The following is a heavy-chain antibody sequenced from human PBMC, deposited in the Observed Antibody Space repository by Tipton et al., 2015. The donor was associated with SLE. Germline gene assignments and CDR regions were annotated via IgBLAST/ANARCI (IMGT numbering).Heavy chain of an antibody. Sequence: LRLSCTVSGGSISSYYWGWFRQSPVKGLEWIGIVYRTAYYNPSLKSRVTVSVETSKNEVSLKLNSVTASDTAVYYCVSGVGNTGRFHYWGQGALVTVSS. CDR2: VYRTA. CDR1: GGSISSYY. CDR3: VSGVGNTGRFHY. J-gene: IGHJ4*02. V-gene: IGHV4-59*04. D-gene: IGHD1-14*01.